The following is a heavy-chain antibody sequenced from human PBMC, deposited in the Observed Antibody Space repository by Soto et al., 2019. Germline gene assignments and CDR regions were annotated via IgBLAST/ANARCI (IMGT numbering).Heavy chain of an antibody. J-gene: IGHJ4*02. CDR1: GLTFSNYA. CDR2: MSGSSSTT. CDR3: AKNQERELPRVIDF. V-gene: IGHV3-23*01. D-gene: IGHD1-7*01. Sequence: GGSLRLSCATSGLTFSNYAMSWVRQAPGGGLEWVSSMSGSSSTTYYADSVRGRFTISRDGSKNTLYLQMSSLRAEDTALYYCAKNQERELPRVIDFWGQGTLVTVSS.